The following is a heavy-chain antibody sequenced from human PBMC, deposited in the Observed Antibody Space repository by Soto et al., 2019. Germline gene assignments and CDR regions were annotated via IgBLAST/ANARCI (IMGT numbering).Heavy chain of an antibody. CDR1: GDIFTNFY. V-gene: IGHV1-46*03. J-gene: IGHJ4*02. CDR2: INPNGGST. Sequence: QVQLVQPGAEVKKPGASVKFSCTASGDIFTNFYIHWVRQAPGQGLEWIGIINPNGGSTNYAQNFQGRVTMTRDTSTSTVDMDLSSLRSEDTAVYYCTRGLASGDDWGQGTLITVSS. CDR3: TRGLASGDD. D-gene: IGHD6-6*01.